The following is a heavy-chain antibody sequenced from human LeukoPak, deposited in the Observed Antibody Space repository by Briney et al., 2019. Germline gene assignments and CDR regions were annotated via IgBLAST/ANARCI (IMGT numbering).Heavy chain of an antibody. D-gene: IGHD3-10*01. J-gene: IGHJ3*02. CDR2: MNPNSGNT. V-gene: IGHV1-8*01. CDR1: GYTFTSYD. Sequence: GASVKVSCKASGYTFTSYDINWVRQATGQGLEWMGWMNPNSGNTGYAQKFQGRVTMTRNTSISTAYMELSSLRSEDTAVYYCARGGGWFGESPDAFDIWGQGTMVTVSS. CDR3: ARGGGWFGESPDAFDI.